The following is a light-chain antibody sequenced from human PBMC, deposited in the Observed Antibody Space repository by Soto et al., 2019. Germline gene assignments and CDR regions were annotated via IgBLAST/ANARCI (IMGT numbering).Light chain of an antibody. Sequence: QSALTQPASVSGSPGQSITISCTGTSSDVGGYNYVSWYQQHPGKAPKLMIYDVSNRPSGVSNRFSGSKSGNTASLTISGLQAEEGGDYYCSSYKSSSTLGVFGGGTK. J-gene: IGLJ2*01. V-gene: IGLV2-14*01. CDR1: SSDVGGYNY. CDR2: DVS. CDR3: SSYKSSSTLGV.